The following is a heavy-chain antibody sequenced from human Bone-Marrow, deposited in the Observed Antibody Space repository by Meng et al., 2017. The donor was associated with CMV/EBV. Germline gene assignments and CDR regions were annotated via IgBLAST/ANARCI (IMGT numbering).Heavy chain of an antibody. V-gene: IGHV1-69*10. D-gene: IGHD2-2*01. Sequence: SVKVSCKASGGTFSSYAISWVRQAPGQGLEWMGGIIPILGIANYAQKFQGRVTITADKSTSTAYMELSSLRSEDTAVYYCARGGRRDVVVPAAIGPWGQGTLVTVSS. J-gene: IGHJ5*02. CDR1: GGTFSSYA. CDR2: IIPILGIA. CDR3: ARGGRRDVVVPAAIGP.